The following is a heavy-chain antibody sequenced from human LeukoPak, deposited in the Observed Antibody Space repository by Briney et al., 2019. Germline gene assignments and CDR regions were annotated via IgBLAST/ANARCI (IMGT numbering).Heavy chain of an antibody. J-gene: IGHJ4*02. CDR3: ARYSSQYYFDY. V-gene: IGHV1-69*05. CDR1: GGTFSSYA. D-gene: IGHD6-13*01. Sequence: GASVKVSCKASGGTFSSYAISWVRQAPGQGLEWMGRIIPIFGTANYAQKFQGRVTITTDESTSTAYMELSGLRSEDTAVYYCARYSSQYYFDYWGQGTLVTVSS. CDR2: IIPIFGTA.